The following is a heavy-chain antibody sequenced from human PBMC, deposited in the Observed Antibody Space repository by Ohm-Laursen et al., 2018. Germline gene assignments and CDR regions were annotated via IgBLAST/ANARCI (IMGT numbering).Heavy chain of an antibody. D-gene: IGHD3-16*01. V-gene: IGHV1-2*02. Sequence: ASVKVSCKASGYTFTDYYMHWVRQAPGQGLEWMGWINPNSGGTDYAQKFQGRVTVTRDTSISTAFMELSSLRSDDTAVYYCARGGDGALTFFFTNWGQGTLVTVSS. CDR1: GYTFTDYY. CDR3: ARGGDGALTFFFTN. CDR2: INPNSGGT. J-gene: IGHJ4*02.